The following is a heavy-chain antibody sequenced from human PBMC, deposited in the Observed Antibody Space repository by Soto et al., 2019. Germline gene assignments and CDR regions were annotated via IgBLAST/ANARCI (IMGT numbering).Heavy chain of an antibody. CDR2: ISAYNGNT. D-gene: IGHD2-15*01. J-gene: IGHJ4*02. CDR3: VVAAQPYYFDY. V-gene: IGHV1-18*01. Sequence: GGSVKVSCKASGYTFSSYGISWGRQAPGQGLEWMGWISAYNGNTNYAQKLQGRVTMTTDTSTSTAYMELRSLRSDDTAVYYCVVAAQPYYFDYWGQGTLVTVSS. CDR1: GYTFSSYG.